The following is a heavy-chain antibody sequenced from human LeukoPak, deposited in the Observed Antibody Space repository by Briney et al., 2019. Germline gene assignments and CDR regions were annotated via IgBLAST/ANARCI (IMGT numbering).Heavy chain of an antibody. Sequence: GGSLRLSCLASGFTVSSDYMSWVRQAPGKGLEWVSVIYSGGSTYYADSVKGRFTISRDHSKNTLYLQMNSLRAEDTAVYYCARGGPEDAFDIWGQGTMVTVSS. D-gene: IGHD1-14*01. J-gene: IGHJ3*02. CDR3: ARGGPEDAFDI. V-gene: IGHV3-66*01. CDR1: GFTVSSDY. CDR2: IYSGGST.